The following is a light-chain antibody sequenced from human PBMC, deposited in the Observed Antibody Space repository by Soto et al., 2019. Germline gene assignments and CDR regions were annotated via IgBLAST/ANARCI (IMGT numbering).Light chain of an antibody. CDR3: QQRSYWPPI. CDR1: QSVSSY. J-gene: IGKJ3*01. Sequence: EIVLTQSPATLSLSPGERATLSCRASQSVSSYLAWYQQKPGQAPRLLIYDASNRATGIPARFSGSGSGTDFTLTISSLEPEDFAIYYCQQRSYWPPIFVPGTKVDIK. CDR2: DAS. V-gene: IGKV3-11*01.